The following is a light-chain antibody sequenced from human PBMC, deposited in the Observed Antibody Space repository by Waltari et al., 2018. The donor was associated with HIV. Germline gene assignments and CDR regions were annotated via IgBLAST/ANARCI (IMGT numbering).Light chain of an antibody. CDR2: DNT. V-gene: IGLV1-40*01. CDR3: QSYPASLTVSLI. Sequence: QSVLTQPPSVSGAPGQRVTISCTGHSSNIGAAYDVPWYQQLPGKAPKLLISDNTNRPSGVPDRFSGSKSGTSASLAITGLRAEDEADYYCQSYPASLTVSLIFGGGTRLTVL. J-gene: IGLJ2*01. CDR1: SSNIGAAYD.